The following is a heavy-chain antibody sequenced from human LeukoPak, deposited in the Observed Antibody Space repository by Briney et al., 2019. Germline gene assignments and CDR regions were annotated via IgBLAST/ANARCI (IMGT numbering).Heavy chain of an antibody. V-gene: IGHV4-34*01. D-gene: IGHD6-6*01. Sequence: SETLSLTCAVYGGSFSGYYWSWIRQPPGKGLEWIGEINHSGSTNYNPSLKSRVTISVDTSKNQFSLKLSSVTAADTAVYYCARSQAARPGYWGQGTLVTVSS. CDR2: INHSGST. J-gene: IGHJ4*02. CDR1: GGSFSGYY. CDR3: ARSQAARPGY.